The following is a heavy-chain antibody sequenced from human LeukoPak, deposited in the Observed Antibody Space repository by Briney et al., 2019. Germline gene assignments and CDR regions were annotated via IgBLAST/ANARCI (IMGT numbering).Heavy chain of an antibody. D-gene: IGHD3-10*01. Sequence: GGSLRLSCVASGLNFNSHTMKWVRQAPGKGLEWVLSISSDSNSIYHADSVKGRFTISRDNAKNSLYLQMNSLRAEDTAVYYCAKMEKFYYGSGGFSPPLMDVWGQGTTVIVSS. J-gene: IGHJ6*02. CDR2: ISSDSNSI. V-gene: IGHV3-21*01. CDR1: GLNFNSHT. CDR3: AKMEKFYYGSGGFSPPLMDV.